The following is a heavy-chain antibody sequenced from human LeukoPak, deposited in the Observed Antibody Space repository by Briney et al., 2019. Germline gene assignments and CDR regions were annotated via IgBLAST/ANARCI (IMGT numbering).Heavy chain of an antibody. Sequence: GGSLRLSCAASGFTFSSYWMSWVRQAPGKGLEWVANIKQDGSEKYYVDSVKGRFTISRDNAKNSLYLQMNSLRAEDTAVYYCARGVVVPAAIWGGYYYHYMDVWGKGTTVTVSS. V-gene: IGHV3-7*01. CDR1: GFTFSSYW. J-gene: IGHJ6*03. CDR3: ARGVVVPAAIWGGYYYHYMDV. D-gene: IGHD2-2*02. CDR2: IKQDGSEK.